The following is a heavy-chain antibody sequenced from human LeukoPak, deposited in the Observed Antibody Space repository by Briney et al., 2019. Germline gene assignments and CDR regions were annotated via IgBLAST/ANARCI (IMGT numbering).Heavy chain of an antibody. CDR2: ISSIGTTI. D-gene: IGHD1-26*01. Sequence: GGSLRLSCAASGFTFSLYSMNWVRQAPGKGLEWVSYISSIGTTIYYADSVKGRFTISRDNAKNSLYLQMNSLRAEDTAVYYCARGERGDYWGQGTLVTVSS. V-gene: IGHV3-48*04. CDR3: ARGERGDY. J-gene: IGHJ4*02. CDR1: GFTFSLYS.